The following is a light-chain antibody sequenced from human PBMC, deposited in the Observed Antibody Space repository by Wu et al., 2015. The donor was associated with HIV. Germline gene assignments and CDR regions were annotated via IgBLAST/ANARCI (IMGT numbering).Light chain of an antibody. J-gene: IGKJ1*01. Sequence: EIVMTQSPATLSVSPGERVTLSCRASQSISNNLAWYQQKPGQAPRLLIYGASTRATGIPARFSGSGSGTEFTLTISSLQSEDVATYYCQKYNTAPWTFGQGTKVE. CDR2: GAS. CDR3: QKYNTAPWT. V-gene: IGKV3-15*01. CDR1: QSISNN.